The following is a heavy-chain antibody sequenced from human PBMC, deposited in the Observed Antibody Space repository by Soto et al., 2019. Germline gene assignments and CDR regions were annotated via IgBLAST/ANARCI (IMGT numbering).Heavy chain of an antibody. D-gene: IGHD3-10*01. J-gene: IGHJ4*02. V-gene: IGHV3-23*01. CDR1: GFTFSTYA. CDR3: AKGGQSYDY. Sequence: GGSLRLSCAASGFTFSTYAMSWVRQAPGKGLEWVSAISTGVGSTYYTDSVKGRFTISRDNSKNTLYLQMNSLRAEDTAVYYCAKGGQSYDYWGQGTLVTVSS. CDR2: ISTGVGST.